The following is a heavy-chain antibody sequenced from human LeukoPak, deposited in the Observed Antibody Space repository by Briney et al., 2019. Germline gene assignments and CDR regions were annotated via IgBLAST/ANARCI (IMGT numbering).Heavy chain of an antibody. Sequence: GGSLRLSCAASGFTFSSYAMSWVRQAPGKGLEWVSAISGSGGSTYYADSVKGRFTISRDNSKNPLYLQMNSLRAEDTAVYYCAKDFPTDYGDYVMPDYWGQGTLVTVSS. CDR2: ISGSGGST. D-gene: IGHD4-17*01. CDR3: AKDFPTDYGDYVMPDY. CDR1: GFTFSSYA. V-gene: IGHV3-23*01. J-gene: IGHJ4*02.